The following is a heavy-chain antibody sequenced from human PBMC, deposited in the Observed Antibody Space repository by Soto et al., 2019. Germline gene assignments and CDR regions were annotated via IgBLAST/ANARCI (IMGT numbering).Heavy chain of an antibody. D-gene: IGHD6-25*01. CDR1: GYTFSSYA. V-gene: IGHV1-18*01. CDR3: ARDGSIGAADY. J-gene: IGHJ4*02. CDR2: TYSGNT. Sequence: QVPLVQSGAEVKKSGASVKVSCKASGYTFSSYAIVWVRQAPGQGLEWMGWTYSGNTNYAQKVQGRVTMTTDTSTSTAYMELRSVRSDDTAVYYCARDGSIGAADYWGQGTLVTVSS.